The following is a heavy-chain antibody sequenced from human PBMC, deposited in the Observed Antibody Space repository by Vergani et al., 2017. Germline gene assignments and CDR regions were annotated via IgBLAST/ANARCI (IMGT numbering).Heavy chain of an antibody. CDR1: GFTFSSYA. Sequence: VQLVESGGGLVQPGGSLKLSCAASGFTFSSYAMHWVRQAPGKGLEWVAVISYDGSNKYYADSVKGRFTISRDNSKNTLYLQMNRLRAEDTAVYYCARGAGRRYFDWLPSSNYYYYGMDVWGQGTTVTVSS. V-gene: IGHV3-30*01. CDR3: ARGAGRRYFDWLPSSNYYYYGMDV. CDR2: ISYDGSNK. J-gene: IGHJ6*02. D-gene: IGHD3-9*01.